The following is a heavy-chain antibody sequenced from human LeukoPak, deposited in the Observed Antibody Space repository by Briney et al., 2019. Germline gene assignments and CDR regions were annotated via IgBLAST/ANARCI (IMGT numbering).Heavy chain of an antibody. Sequence: SVKVSCKASGGTFSSYAISWVRQAPGQGLEWMGRIIPILGIANYAQKFQGRVTITADKSTSTAYMELSSLRSKDTAVYYCARDIGAWNYYYYYGMDVWGQGTTVTVSS. J-gene: IGHJ6*02. CDR3: ARDIGAWNYYYYYGMDV. V-gene: IGHV1-69*04. D-gene: IGHD1-1*01. CDR2: IIPILGIA. CDR1: GGTFSSYA.